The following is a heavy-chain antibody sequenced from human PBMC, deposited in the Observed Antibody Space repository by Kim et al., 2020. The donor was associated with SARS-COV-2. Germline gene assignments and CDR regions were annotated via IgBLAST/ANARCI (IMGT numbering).Heavy chain of an antibody. Sequence: ASVKVSCKASGYTFTNYAMNWVRQAPGQGLEWMGWINTNTGDPIYAQGFTGRFVFSLDTSVSTAYLLISSLKAEDTAVYYCASDVYGNTFDYWGQGTLVTVSS. CDR1: GYTFTNYA. CDR3: ASDVYGNTFDY. CDR2: INTNTGDP. J-gene: IGHJ4*02. V-gene: IGHV7-4-1*02. D-gene: IGHD4-4*01.